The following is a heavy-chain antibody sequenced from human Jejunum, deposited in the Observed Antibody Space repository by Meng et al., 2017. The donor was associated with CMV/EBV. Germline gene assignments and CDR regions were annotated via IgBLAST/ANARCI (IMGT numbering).Heavy chain of an antibody. CDR3: ARDKGVHCLDY. CDR2: IWSDGSNK. D-gene: IGHD2-21*02. V-gene: IGHV3-33*01. Sequence: SGAASGLTFSSSGMHWVRQAPGKGLEWVAMIWSDGSNKYYADSVEGRFTISRDNSKNTLYLQMNSLRAEDTAVYYCARDKGVHCLDYWGQGTLVTVSS. CDR1: GLTFSSSG. J-gene: IGHJ4*02.